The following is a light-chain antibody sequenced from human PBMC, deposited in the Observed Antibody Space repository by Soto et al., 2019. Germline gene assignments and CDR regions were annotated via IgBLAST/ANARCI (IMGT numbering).Light chain of an antibody. Sequence: QSALTQPASVSGSPGQSITISCTGTSSDVGSYNLVSWYQQHPGKAPKLMIYEGSKRPSGVSNRVSGSKSGNTASLTISGLQSEDEADYYCCSYAGSSTWVFGGGTKVTVL. CDR2: EGS. CDR1: SSDVGSYNL. V-gene: IGLV2-23*01. CDR3: CSYAGSSTWV. J-gene: IGLJ3*02.